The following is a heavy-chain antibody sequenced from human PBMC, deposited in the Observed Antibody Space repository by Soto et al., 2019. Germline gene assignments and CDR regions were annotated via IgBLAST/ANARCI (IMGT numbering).Heavy chain of an antibody. D-gene: IGHD5-12*01. CDR2: IKSKTDGGTI. CDR1: GFTFSNAW. V-gene: IGHV3-15*01. CDR3: TTAHPRGPDY. Sequence: GSLRLSCAASGFTFSNAWINCVRQAPGQGLEWVGLIKSKTDGGTIDYPAPVKDRFIISRDDSRNTLYLQMNSLKTEDTAVYYCTTAHPRGPDYWGQGTLVTVSS. J-gene: IGHJ4*02.